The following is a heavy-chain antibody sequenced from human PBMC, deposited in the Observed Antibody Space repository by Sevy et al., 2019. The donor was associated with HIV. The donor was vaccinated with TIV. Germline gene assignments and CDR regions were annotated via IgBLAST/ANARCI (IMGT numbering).Heavy chain of an antibody. V-gene: IGHV4-61*01. CDR3: ARGGQQLVTGWFDP. CDR1: GDSVSSGSYY. Sequence: SETLSLTCTVSGDSVSSGSYYWSWIRQPPGKGLEWIGYIYYSGSTNYNPSLKSRVTISVDTSKNQFSLKLSSVTAADTAVYYCARGGQQLVTGWFDPWGQGTLVTVSS. CDR2: IYYSGST. D-gene: IGHD6-13*01. J-gene: IGHJ5*02.